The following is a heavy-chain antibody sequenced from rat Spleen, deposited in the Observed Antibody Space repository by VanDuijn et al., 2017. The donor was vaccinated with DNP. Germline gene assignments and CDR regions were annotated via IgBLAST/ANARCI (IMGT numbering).Heavy chain of an antibody. CDR2: ISYEGNST. CDR3: ARRGYNNAWYFDF. Sequence: EVQLVESGGDLMQPGRSLTLSCAASGFTFSDYYMAWVRQAPKKGLEWVASISYEGNSTFYGDSVKGRFTISRDNAKSTLYLQMNSLRSEDTATYYCARRGYNNAWYFDFWGPGTMVAVSS. D-gene: IGHD1-10*01. CDR1: GFTFSDYY. V-gene: IGHV5-22*01. J-gene: IGHJ1*01.